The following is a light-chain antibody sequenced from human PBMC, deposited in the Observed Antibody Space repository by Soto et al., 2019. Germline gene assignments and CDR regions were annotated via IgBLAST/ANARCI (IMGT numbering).Light chain of an antibody. Sequence: DIQMTQSPSTLSASVGDRVTITCRASQSISYYLAWYQKKPGKAPKVLIWNASSLQRGVPSRFSGSGSGTEFTLTISSLLPDDFATYYCQQYNRFSTWTFGQGTKVESK. CDR1: QSISYY. CDR2: NAS. J-gene: IGKJ1*01. CDR3: QQYNRFSTWT. V-gene: IGKV1-5*01.